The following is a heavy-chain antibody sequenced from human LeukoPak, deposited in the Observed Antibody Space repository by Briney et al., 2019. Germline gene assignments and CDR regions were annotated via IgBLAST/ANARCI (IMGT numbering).Heavy chain of an antibody. D-gene: IGHD1-26*01. CDR1: GFTFSSDA. CDR3: VKDRGGSPFYGMDV. CDR2: ISGSGGAGT. J-gene: IGHJ6*02. Sequence: GGSLRLSCAGSGFTFSSDAMSWVRQAPGKGLEWVSTISGSGGAGTYYADSVKGRFTVSRDNSRNTLYLPMNSLRAEDTAVYYCVKDRGGSPFYGMDVWGQGTTVTVSS. V-gene: IGHV3-23*01.